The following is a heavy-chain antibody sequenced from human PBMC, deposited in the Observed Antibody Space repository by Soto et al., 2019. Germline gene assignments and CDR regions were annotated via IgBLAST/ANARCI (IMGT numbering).Heavy chain of an antibody. CDR1: GGSISSSSYY. V-gene: IGHV4-39*01. CDR2: IYYSGST. D-gene: IGHD6-19*01. CDR3: ARLLSGPKKRDYYYYYMDV. Sequence: KSSETLSLTCTVSGGSISSSSYYWGWIRQPPGKGLEWIGSIYYSGSTYYNPSLKSRVTISVDTSKNQFSLKLSSVTAADTAVYYCARLLSGPKKRDYYYYYMDVWGKGTTVTVSS. J-gene: IGHJ6*03.